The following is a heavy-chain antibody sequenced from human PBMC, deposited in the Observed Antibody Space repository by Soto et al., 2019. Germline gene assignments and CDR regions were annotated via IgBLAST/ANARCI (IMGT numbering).Heavy chain of an antibody. Sequence: GGSLRLSCAASGFTFDDYAMHWVRQAPGKGLEWVSLISGDGGSTYYADSVKGRFTISRDNSKNSLYLQMNSLRTEDTALYYCAKGTEGIAARPGYFQHCGQGSLVTVSS. D-gene: IGHD6-6*01. V-gene: IGHV3-43*02. CDR3: AKGTEGIAARPGYFQH. J-gene: IGHJ1*01. CDR1: GFTFDDYA. CDR2: ISGDGGST.